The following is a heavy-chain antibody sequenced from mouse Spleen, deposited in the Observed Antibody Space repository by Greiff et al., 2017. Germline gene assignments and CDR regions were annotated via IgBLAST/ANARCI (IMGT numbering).Heavy chain of an antibody. D-gene: IGHD2-14*01. Sequence: VQLQQPGAELVKPGASVKMSCKASGYTFTSYWITWVKQRPGQGLEWIGDIYPGSGSTNYNEKFKSKATLTVDTSSSTAYMQLSSLTSEDSAVYYCARYRYYYRYDGYAMDYWGQGTSVTVSS. J-gene: IGHJ4*01. V-gene: IGHV1-55*01. CDR1: GYTFTSYW. CDR3: ARYRYYYRYDGYAMDY. CDR2: IYPGSGST.